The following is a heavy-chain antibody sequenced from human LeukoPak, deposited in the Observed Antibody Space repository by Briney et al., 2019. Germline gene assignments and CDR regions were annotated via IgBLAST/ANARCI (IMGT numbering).Heavy chain of an antibody. Sequence: ASVNVSCKASRYTFTAYYIHWVRQAPGQGLEWMGRINCNSGGTTSAQKFHGAVTMTRDTSINTAYLELTGLRSDDTAVYYCARGDSTGSFFLDYWGQGTLVTVSS. CDR2: INCNSGGT. J-gene: IGHJ4*02. V-gene: IGHV1-2*06. CDR1: RYTFTAYY. CDR3: ARGDSTGSFFLDY. D-gene: IGHD6-19*01.